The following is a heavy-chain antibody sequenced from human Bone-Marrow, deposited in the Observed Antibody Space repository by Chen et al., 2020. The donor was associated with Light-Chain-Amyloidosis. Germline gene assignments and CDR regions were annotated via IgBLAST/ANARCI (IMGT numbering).Heavy chain of an antibody. CDR2: ISGGGGRS. D-gene: IGHD3-9*01. V-gene: IGHV3-23*04. CDR3: AKDISYDDILPGYPADAFDI. J-gene: IGHJ3*02. CDR1: GFAFSSYA. Sequence: EVQLVEAGGGLLQRGGSLRLSCSASGFAFSSYAMSWVRQAPGEGLAWGSIISGGGGRSYYGDAVEGQLTISGDNSKNELSRQVNSLRADDTAVYYCAKDISYDDILPGYPADAFDIWGQGTMVTVSS.